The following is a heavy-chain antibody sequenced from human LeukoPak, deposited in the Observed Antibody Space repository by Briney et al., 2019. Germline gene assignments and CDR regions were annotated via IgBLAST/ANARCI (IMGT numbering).Heavy chain of an antibody. CDR1: GFGFSSYW. CDR3: AKELSAGYSYGYGAFDI. CDR2: ISYDGSNK. Sequence: GGSLRLSCAASGFGFSSYWMSWVRQAPGKGLEWVALISYDGSNKYYADFVKGRFTISRDNSKNTLYLQMNSLRAEDTAVYYCAKELSAGYSYGYGAFDIWGQGTMVTVSS. J-gene: IGHJ3*02. V-gene: IGHV3-30*18. D-gene: IGHD5-18*01.